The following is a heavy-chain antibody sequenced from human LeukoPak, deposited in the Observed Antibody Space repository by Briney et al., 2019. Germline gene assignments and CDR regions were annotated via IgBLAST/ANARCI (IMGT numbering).Heavy chain of an antibody. CDR3: TRGGSGMTVALFDN. Sequence: SQTLSPTCAISGDSVSSNSASWNWIRQSPSRGLEWLGRTYYRSKWYNDYAVSVKSRITVNPDTSKNQFSLQLNSVTPDDTAVYYCTRGGSGMTVALFDNWGQGTLATVSS. D-gene: IGHD4/OR15-4a*01. CDR2: TYYRSKWYN. V-gene: IGHV6-1*01. J-gene: IGHJ4*02. CDR1: GDSVSSNSAS.